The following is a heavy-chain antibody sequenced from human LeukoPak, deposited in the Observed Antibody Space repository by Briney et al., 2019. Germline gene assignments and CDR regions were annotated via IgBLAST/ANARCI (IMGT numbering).Heavy chain of an antibody. CDR3: ARVMTAITNWFDP. CDR1: GFTFSSYG. V-gene: IGHV3-66*01. J-gene: IGHJ5*02. Sequence: GGSLRLSCAASGFTFSSYGMHWVRQAPGKGLEWVSVIYRDGSTYYADSVKGRFTISRDNSKNTLYLQMNNLRVEDTAVYYCARVMTAITNWFDPWGQGTLVTV. D-gene: IGHD2-21*02. CDR2: IYRDGST.